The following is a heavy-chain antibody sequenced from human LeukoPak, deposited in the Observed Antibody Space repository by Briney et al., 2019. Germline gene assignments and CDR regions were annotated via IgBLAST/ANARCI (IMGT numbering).Heavy chain of an antibody. Sequence: PSETLSLTCTVSGGSISSYYWSWIRQPAGQGLEWLGRVYSSGVGNYNPSLTSRVTMSVDTSKNQFSLKLTSLTAADTAVYYCAREEFLHEIDSSGYFVYWGQGTLVTVSS. CDR3: AREEFLHEIDSSGYFVY. CDR2: VYSSGVG. V-gene: IGHV4-4*07. D-gene: IGHD3-22*01. J-gene: IGHJ4*02. CDR1: GGSISSYY.